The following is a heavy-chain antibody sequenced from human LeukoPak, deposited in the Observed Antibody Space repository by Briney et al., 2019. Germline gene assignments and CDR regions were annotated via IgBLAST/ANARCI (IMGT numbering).Heavy chain of an antibody. D-gene: IGHD2-15*01. V-gene: IGHV1-18*01. Sequence: GASVKVSCKASGYTFTSYGISWVRQAPGQGLEWMGWISAYNGNTNYAQKLQGRVTMTTDTSTSTAYMELRSLRSDDTAVYYCASGYCSGGSCYSGFDYWGQGTLVTVSS. CDR3: ASGYCSGGSCYSGFDY. CDR1: GYTFTSYG. J-gene: IGHJ4*02. CDR2: ISAYNGNT.